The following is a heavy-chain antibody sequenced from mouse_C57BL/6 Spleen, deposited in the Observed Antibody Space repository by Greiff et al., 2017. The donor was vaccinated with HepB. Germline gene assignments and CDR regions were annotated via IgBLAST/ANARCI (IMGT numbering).Heavy chain of an antibody. CDR3: ARYYDYGVAWFAY. Sequence: QVQLQQPGAELVMPGASVKLSCKASGYTFTSYWMHWVKQRPGQGLEWIGEIDPSDSYTNYNQKFKGKSTLTVDKSSSTAYMQLSSLTSEDSAVYCCARYYDYGVAWFAYWGQGTLVTVSA. J-gene: IGHJ3*01. CDR1: GYTFTSYW. D-gene: IGHD2-4*01. V-gene: IGHV1-69*01. CDR2: IDPSDSYT.